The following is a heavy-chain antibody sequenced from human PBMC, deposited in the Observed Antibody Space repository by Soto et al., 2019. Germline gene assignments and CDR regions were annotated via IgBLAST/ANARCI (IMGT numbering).Heavy chain of an antibody. CDR1: GFTFSSYG. D-gene: IGHD2-8*01. CDR2: ISYDGSNK. Sequence: GGSLRLSCAASGFTFSSYGMHWVRQAPGKGLEWVAVISYDGSNKYYADSVKGRFTISRDNSKNTLYLQMNSLRAEDTAVYYCAKDVSVRAYYYYGMDVWGQGTTVTVSS. J-gene: IGHJ6*02. CDR3: AKDVSVRAYYYYGMDV. V-gene: IGHV3-30*18.